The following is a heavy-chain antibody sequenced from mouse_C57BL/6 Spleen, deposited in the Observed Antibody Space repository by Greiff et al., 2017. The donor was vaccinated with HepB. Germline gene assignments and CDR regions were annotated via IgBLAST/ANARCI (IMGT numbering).Heavy chain of an antibody. Sequence: VKLMESGAELVKPGASVKMSCKASGYTFTTYPIEWMKQNHGKSLEWIGNFHPYNDDTKYNEKFKGKATLTVEKSSSTVYLELSRLTSDDSAVYYCARRTNWDDYAMDYWGQGTSVTVSS. CDR2: FHPYNDDT. V-gene: IGHV1-47*01. CDR3: ARRTNWDDYAMDY. CDR1: GYTFTTYP. J-gene: IGHJ4*01. D-gene: IGHD4-1*02.